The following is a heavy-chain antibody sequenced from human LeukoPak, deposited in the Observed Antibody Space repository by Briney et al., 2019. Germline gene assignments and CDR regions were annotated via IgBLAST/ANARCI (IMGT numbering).Heavy chain of an antibody. V-gene: IGHV1-18*01. CDR1: GYTFTSYG. CDR3: ARAIEEVRLIVVVIGYFDY. J-gene: IGHJ4*02. CDR2: ISAYNGNT. D-gene: IGHD3-22*01. Sequence: ASVKVSCKSSGYTFTSYGIIWVRQAPGQGLEWMGWISAYNGNTNYAQKLQGRVTMTTDTSTSTAYMELRSLRSDDTAVYYCARAIEEVRLIVVVIGYFDYWGQGTLVTVSS.